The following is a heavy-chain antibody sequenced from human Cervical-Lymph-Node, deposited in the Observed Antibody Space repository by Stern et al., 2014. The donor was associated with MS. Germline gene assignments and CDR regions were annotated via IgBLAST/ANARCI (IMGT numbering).Heavy chain of an antibody. J-gene: IGHJ4*02. V-gene: IGHV4-59*11. D-gene: IGHD4-17*01. Sequence: VQLLASGPGVVQPSESLSLTCAVSETSIGSHYWNWIRQPPGKGLEWIGYIYYSGVTAYNSSLKSRVTISVDTSKNQFSLRVSSVAAADTAVYYCARVRTVTSLDYWGQGVPVIVSS. CDR1: ETSIGSHY. CDR3: ARVRTVTSLDY. CDR2: IYYSGVT.